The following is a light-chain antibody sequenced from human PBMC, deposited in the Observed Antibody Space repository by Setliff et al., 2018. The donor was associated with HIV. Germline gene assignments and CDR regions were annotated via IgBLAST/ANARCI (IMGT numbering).Light chain of an antibody. V-gene: IGLV2-23*02. CDR1: SSDVGSFSL. J-gene: IGLJ1*01. CDR2: EVT. CDR3: CSYASSQTYV. Sequence: QSVLTQPASVSGSPGQSITISCTGTSSDVGSFSLVSWHQQEPGKAPKLIIYEVTKRPSGISDRFSGSKSGNTASLSISGLQTEDEADYYCCSYASSQTYVFGIGTKVT.